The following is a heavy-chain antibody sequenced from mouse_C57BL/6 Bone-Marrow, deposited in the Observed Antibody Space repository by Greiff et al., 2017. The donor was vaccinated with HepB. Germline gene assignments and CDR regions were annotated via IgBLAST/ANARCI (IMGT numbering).Heavy chain of an antibody. Sequence: EVKLVESGGGLVQPGGSLKLSCAASGFTFSDYYMYWVRQTPEKRLEWVAYISNGGGSTYYPDTVKGRFTISRDNAKNTLYLQMSRLKSEDTAMYYCARPDSSGYYAMDYWGQGTSVTVSS. J-gene: IGHJ4*01. D-gene: IGHD3-2*02. CDR1: GFTFSDYY. V-gene: IGHV5-12*01. CDR2: ISNGGGST. CDR3: ARPDSSGYYAMDY.